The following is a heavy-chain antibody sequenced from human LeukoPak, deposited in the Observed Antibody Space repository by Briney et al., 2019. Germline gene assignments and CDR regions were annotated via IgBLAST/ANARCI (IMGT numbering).Heavy chain of an antibody. Sequence: PGGSLRLSCAASGFTFSSYSMNWVRQAPGKGLEWVSYISSSSSTIYYADSVKGRFTISRDNAKNSLYLQMNSLRAEDTAVYYCARDEAVAGSDYWGQGTLVTVSS. D-gene: IGHD6-19*01. CDR1: GFTFSSYS. CDR3: ARDEAVAGSDY. J-gene: IGHJ4*02. V-gene: IGHV3-48*01. CDR2: ISSSSSTI.